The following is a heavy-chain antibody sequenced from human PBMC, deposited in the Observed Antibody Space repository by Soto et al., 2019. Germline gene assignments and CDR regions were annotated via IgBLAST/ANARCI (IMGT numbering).Heavy chain of an antibody. V-gene: IGHV3-23*01. Sequence: GGSLRLSCAASGFSFSNYAMNWVRQAPGNGLEWVSVISGGGTYTYYADSVKGRFIISRDNSKNTLYLQMNSLRAEDTAVYSCAKDPLYNSHFTGVAYNDYWGQGTLVTVSS. J-gene: IGHJ4*02. D-gene: IGHD1-20*01. CDR1: GFSFSNYA. CDR3: AKDPLYNSHFTGVAYNDY. CDR2: ISGGGTYT.